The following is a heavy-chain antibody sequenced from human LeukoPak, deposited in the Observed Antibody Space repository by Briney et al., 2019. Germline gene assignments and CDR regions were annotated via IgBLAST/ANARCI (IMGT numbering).Heavy chain of an antibody. J-gene: IGHJ4*02. CDR3: ARVRSSGYVDY. Sequence: GGSLRLSCAASGFTFSSYSMNWVRQAPGKGLEWVSSISSSSSYIYYADSVKGRFTISRDNAKNSLYLQMNSLRAEDAAVYYCARVRSSGYVDYWGQGTLVTVSS. CDR2: ISSSSSYI. CDR1: GFTFSSYS. D-gene: IGHD3-22*01. V-gene: IGHV3-21*01.